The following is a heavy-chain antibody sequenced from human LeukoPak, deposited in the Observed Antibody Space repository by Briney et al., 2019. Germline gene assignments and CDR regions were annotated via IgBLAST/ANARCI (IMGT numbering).Heavy chain of an antibody. CDR3: ARVALVGASNPDAFDI. Sequence: AGGSLRLSCAASGFTFSSYAMSWVRQAPGKGLEWVSAISGSGGSTYYADSVKGRFTISRDNSKNTLYLQMNSLRAEDTAVYYCARVALVGASNPDAFDIWGQGTMVTVSS. V-gene: IGHV3-23*01. J-gene: IGHJ3*02. D-gene: IGHD1-26*01. CDR2: ISGSGGST. CDR1: GFTFSSYA.